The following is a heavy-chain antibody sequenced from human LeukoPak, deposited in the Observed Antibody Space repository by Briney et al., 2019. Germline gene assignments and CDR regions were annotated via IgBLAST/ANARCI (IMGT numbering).Heavy chain of an antibody. CDR3: ARATGLDGDYGYYFDY. V-gene: IGHV1-69*10. CDR2: IIPILGIA. J-gene: IGHJ4*02. Sequence: GASVTVSCKASGGTFSSYTISWVRQAPAQGLQGMGRIIPILGIANYAQKFQGRVTITADKSTSTAYMELSSLRSEDTAVYYCARATGLDGDYGYYFDYWGQGTLVTVSS. D-gene: IGHD4-17*01. CDR1: GGTFSSYT.